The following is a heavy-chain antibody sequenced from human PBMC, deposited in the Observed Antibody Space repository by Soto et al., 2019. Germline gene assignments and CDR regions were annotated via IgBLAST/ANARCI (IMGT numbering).Heavy chain of an antibody. CDR2: MNPNSGNT. Sequence: QVQLVQSGAEVKKPGASVKVSCKASGYTFISYDINWVRQATGQGLEWMGWMNPNSGNTGYAQKCQGRVTMTRNTSISTAYMELSSLRSEDTAVYYCAGGSKGSSWYAYWFDPWGQGTLVTVSS. CDR1: GYTFISYD. D-gene: IGHD6-13*01. CDR3: AGGSKGSSWYAYWFDP. V-gene: IGHV1-8*01. J-gene: IGHJ5*02.